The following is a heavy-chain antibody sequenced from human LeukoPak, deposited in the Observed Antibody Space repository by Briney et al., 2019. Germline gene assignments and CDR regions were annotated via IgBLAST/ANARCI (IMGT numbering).Heavy chain of an antibody. Sequence: PGGSLRLSCVVSGLTVCNNYMSWVRQAPGKGLEWVLVIYSSGGTFYLDSVKGRFTISRDCSKNTLYLQMNSLRAEDTAVYYCAKDRFFEVTEPFDPWGQGTLVTVSS. CDR2: IYSSGGT. CDR3: AKDRFFEVTEPFDP. D-gene: IGHD2-21*02. J-gene: IGHJ5*02. V-gene: IGHV3-53*01. CDR1: GLTVCNNY.